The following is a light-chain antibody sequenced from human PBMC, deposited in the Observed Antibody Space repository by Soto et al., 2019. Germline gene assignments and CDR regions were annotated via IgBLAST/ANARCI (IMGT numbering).Light chain of an antibody. J-gene: IGKJ1*01. V-gene: IGKV2-28*01. Sequence: DIVMTQSPLSLPVTPGEPASISCRSSQSLLHTNGYNSLDWYLQKPGQSPQLLISLGSNRASGVPYRFSGSGSGTDFTLRISRVEAEDVGVYYCMQALQTPPTFGQGTKVDIK. CDR2: LGS. CDR3: MQALQTPPT. CDR1: QSLLHTNGYNS.